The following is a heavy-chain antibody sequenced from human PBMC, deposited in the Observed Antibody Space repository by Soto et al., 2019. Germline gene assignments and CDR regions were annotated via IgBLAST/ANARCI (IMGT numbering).Heavy chain of an antibody. CDR1: GYTFTNYW. Sequence: PRESLQISCQGSGYTFTNYWIGWVRQMPGKGLEWMGIIYPGDSDTKYNPSFQGQVTISADKSITTTYLQWSSLKASDTAIYYCAASIFYYGMDVWGQGTTVTVSS. CDR3: AASIFYYGMDV. V-gene: IGHV5-51*01. CDR2: IYPGDSDT. J-gene: IGHJ6*02.